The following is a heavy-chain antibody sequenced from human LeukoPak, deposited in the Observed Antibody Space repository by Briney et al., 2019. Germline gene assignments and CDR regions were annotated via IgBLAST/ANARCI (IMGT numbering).Heavy chain of an antibody. D-gene: IGHD2-2*01. Sequence: ASVEVSCKASGYTFTSYDINWMRQATGQGLEWMGWMNPNSGNTGYAQKFQGRVTMTRNTSISTAYMELSSLRSEDTAVYYCARGQEYCSSTSCYGGWFDPWGQGTLVTVSS. CDR2: MNPNSGNT. CDR3: ARGQEYCSSTSCYGGWFDP. CDR1: GYTFTSYD. V-gene: IGHV1-8*01. J-gene: IGHJ5*02.